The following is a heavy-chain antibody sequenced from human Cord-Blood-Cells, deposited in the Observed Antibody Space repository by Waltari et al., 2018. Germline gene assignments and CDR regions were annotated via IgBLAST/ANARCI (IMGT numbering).Heavy chain of an antibody. V-gene: IGHV1-69*01. D-gene: IGHD6-6*01. CDR1: GVPLSRYL. CDR2: IIPSFGTA. J-gene: IGHJ5*02. Sequence: QVQLVQPGAEVTKPGTLVKVYCKHSGVPLSRYLTSWVQPAPRQGLEWMGGIIPSFGTANYAQKFQGRVTITADESTSTAYMELSSLRSEDTAVYYCARDPTSSSSFADWFDPWGQGTLVTVSS. CDR3: ARDPTSSSSFADWFDP.